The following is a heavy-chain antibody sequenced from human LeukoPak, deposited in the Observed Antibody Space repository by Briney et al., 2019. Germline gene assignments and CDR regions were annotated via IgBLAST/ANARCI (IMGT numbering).Heavy chain of an antibody. Sequence: GRSLGLSCAASGFIFNTYGLHWVRQAPGKGLEWVAVIAYDGSPKYYADSVKGRFTISRDNSKNTLYLQMNSLSAEDTAVYYCARDSGSAYYGVDFWGQGTLVTVSS. CDR2: IAYDGSPK. CDR3: ARDSGSAYYGVDF. D-gene: IGHD3-3*01. CDR1: GFIFNTYG. J-gene: IGHJ4*02. V-gene: IGHV3-30*03.